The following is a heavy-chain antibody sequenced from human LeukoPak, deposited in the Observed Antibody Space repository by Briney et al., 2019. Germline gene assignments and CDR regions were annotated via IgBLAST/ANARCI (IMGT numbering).Heavy chain of an antibody. CDR2: IYTSGST. CDR1: GGSISSYY. CDR3: ARARMTWIQLYFDY. J-gene: IGHJ4*02. V-gene: IGHV4-4*07. D-gene: IGHD5-18*01. Sequence: SETLSLTCTVSGGSISSYYWSWIRQPAGKGLEWIGRIYTSGSTNYNPSLKSRVTMSVDTSKNQFSLKLSSVTAADTAVYYCARARMTWIQLYFDYWGQGTLVTVSS.